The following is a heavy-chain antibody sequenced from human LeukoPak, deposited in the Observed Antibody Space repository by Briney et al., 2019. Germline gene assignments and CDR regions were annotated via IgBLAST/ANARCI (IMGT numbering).Heavy chain of an antibody. V-gene: IGHV3-7*01. Sequence: GGSLRLSCAASGFTFSSFWMGWVPQTRGKRLEWVANMNIDGSEKYYADSVKGRFPISRDNARNSVYLQMASLRVEDTAVYYCARDPVEWELLLDYWGQGTLVTVSS. J-gene: IGHJ4*02. D-gene: IGHD1-26*01. CDR3: ARDPVEWELLLDY. CDR2: MNIDGSEK. CDR1: GFTFSSFW.